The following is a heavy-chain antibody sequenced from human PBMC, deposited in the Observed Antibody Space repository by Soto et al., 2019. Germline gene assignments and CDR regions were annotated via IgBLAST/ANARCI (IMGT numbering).Heavy chain of an antibody. D-gene: IGHD2-15*01. CDR3: ARDYGHDCSGGNCYFYF. V-gene: IGHV1-69*01. J-gene: IGHJ4*02. CDR1: GGTFSRYG. CDR2: IIPLFGTA. Sequence: QVQLVQSGAEVKKPGSSVKVSCKASGGTFSRYGINWVRQAPGHGLEWMGGIIPLFGTANYAQKFQGRVTITADESTSTAHMDLRSLRSEDTAVYYCARDYGHDCSGGNCYFYFWGQGTLVTVSS.